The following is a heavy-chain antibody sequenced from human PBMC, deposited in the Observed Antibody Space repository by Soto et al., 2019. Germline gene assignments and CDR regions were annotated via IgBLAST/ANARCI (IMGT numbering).Heavy chain of an antibody. V-gene: IGHV4-31*03. J-gene: IGHJ4*02. CDR2: IYYSGST. CDR3: AGIYSGSPGGTLRY. D-gene: IGHD1-26*01. Sequence: QVQLQESGPGLVKPSQTLSLTCTVSGGSISSGGYYWSWIRQHPGKGLEWIGYIYYSGSTYYNPSLRGRVTTSVDPSKNQFSLKLRSVTAADTAVYYCAGIYSGSPGGTLRYWGQGTLVTVSS. CDR1: GGSISSGGYY.